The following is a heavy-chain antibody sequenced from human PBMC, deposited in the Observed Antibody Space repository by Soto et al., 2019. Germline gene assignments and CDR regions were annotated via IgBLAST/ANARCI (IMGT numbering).Heavy chain of an antibody. CDR1: GYTFTSYG. Sequence: QVQLVQSGAEVKKPGASVKVSCKASGYTFTSYGINWVRQAPGHGLEWMGWISGYSGNTNYAQKLRGRVTMTTDTSTSTAYMELRSLRSDDTAVYYCAREGGYSYEYYFDYWGQGTLVTVSS. CDR3: AREGGYSYEYYFDY. CDR2: ISGYSGNT. J-gene: IGHJ4*02. D-gene: IGHD5-18*01. V-gene: IGHV1-18*01.